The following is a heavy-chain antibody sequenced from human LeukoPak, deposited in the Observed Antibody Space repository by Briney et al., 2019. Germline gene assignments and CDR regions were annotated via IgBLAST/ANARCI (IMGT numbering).Heavy chain of an antibody. CDR3: AKDCLPNYHDSSGYYPIHYFQH. D-gene: IGHD3-22*01. V-gene: IGHV3-30*02. CDR1: GFTFSSYA. J-gene: IGHJ1*01. CDR2: IRYDGSNK. Sequence: GRSLRLSCAASGFTFSSYAMHWVRQAPGKGLEWVAFIRYDGSNKYYADSVKGRFTISRDNSKNTLYLQMNSLRAEDTAVYYCAKDCLPNYHDSSGYYPIHYFQHWGQGTLVTVSS.